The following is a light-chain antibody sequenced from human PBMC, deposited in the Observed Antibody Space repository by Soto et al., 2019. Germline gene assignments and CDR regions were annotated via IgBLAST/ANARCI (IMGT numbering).Light chain of an antibody. Sequence: QSAPTQPRSVSGSPGQSVIISCTGTSSDVGGYEYVSWFQQSPDKAPKLIIYDVNNRPSGVPDRFSGSESGNTASLTISGLQAEDEADYYCCSYAGTYTPVVFGGGTKVTVL. J-gene: IGLJ2*01. CDR1: SSDVGGYEY. CDR2: DVN. V-gene: IGLV2-11*01. CDR3: CSYAGTYTPVV.